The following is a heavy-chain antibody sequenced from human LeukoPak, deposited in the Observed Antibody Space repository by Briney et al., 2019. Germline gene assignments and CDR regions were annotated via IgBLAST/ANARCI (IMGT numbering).Heavy chain of an antibody. V-gene: IGHV4-4*07. J-gene: IGHJ5*02. D-gene: IGHD6-6*01. CDR1: GGSIRSYY. CDR3: ASLTSSYSLDP. CDR2: IHRSGST. Sequence: PSETLSLTCTVSGGSIRSYYWTWIRQPAGKGLEWIGRIHRSGSTIYNPPLKSRVTMSVDTSKNKFSLKLSSVTAADTAVYYCASLTSSYSLDPWGQGTLVTVSS.